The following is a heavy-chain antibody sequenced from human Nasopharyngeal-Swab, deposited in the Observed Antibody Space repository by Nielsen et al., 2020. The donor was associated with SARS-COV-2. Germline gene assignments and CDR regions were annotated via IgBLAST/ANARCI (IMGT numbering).Heavy chain of an antibody. V-gene: IGHV3-48*03. J-gene: IGHJ4*02. CDR2: ISSSGSTI. CDR3: ARDSPDSSGYYYFDY. Sequence: GGSLRLSCAASGFTFSSYEMNWVRQAPGKGLEWVSYISSSGSTIYYADSVKGRFTISRDNAKNSLYLQINSLRAEDTAVYYCARDSPDSSGYYYFDYWGQGTLVTVSS. CDR1: GFTFSSYE. D-gene: IGHD3-22*01.